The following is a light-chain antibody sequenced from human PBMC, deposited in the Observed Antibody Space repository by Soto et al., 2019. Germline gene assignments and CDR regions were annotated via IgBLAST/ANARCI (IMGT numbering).Light chain of an antibody. Sequence: DIVMTQSPATLSVAPGERVTFSCRASQGVSRKLAWYQHKPGQAPRLLISGASTGATGIPARFSGSGSGTEFTLTISSLQSEDFATYYCLQHYSFPRTFGQGTKLEIK. CDR3: LQHYSFPRT. CDR2: GAS. CDR1: QGVSRK. J-gene: IGKJ1*01. V-gene: IGKV3-15*01.